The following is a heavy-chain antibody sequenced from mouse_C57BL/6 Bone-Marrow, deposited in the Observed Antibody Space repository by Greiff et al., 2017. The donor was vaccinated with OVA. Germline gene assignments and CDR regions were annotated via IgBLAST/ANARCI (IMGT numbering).Heavy chain of an antibody. D-gene: IGHD1-1*01. CDR2: ISTLAYSI. CDR3: ARPLYYGSRNWYFDG. J-gene: IGHJ1*03. Sequence: EVQVVESGGGLVQPGGSLQLSCAASGFTFSDYGMAWVRQAPRQGPAWVAFISTLAYSIYYAATVTGRFTISRENATNTLYLEKSSLRSEDTAMYYCARPLYYGSRNWYFDGWGKGTTVTVSA. CDR1: GFTFSDYG. V-gene: IGHV5-15*01.